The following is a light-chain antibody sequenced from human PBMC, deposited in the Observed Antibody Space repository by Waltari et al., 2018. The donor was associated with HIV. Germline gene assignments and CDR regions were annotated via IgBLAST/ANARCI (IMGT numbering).Light chain of an antibody. J-gene: IGLJ3*02. Sequence: QSVLTQPASVSGSPGQSITIACTGTNSDVGGYGYVSWYQQHPGQAPKLLIYEVTHRPSGISSRFSGSKSGNTASMTISGLQAEDEADYYCSSYTATTAILFGGGTKVTVL. CDR2: EVT. CDR3: SSYTATTAIL. V-gene: IGLV2-14*01. CDR1: NSDVGGYGY.